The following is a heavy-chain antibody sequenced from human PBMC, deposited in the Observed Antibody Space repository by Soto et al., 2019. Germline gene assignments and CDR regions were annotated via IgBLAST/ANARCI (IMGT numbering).Heavy chain of an antibody. CDR2: INHSGST. J-gene: IGHJ4*02. Sequence: PLLMLSLRCAVEGGSFRGYDWSGILQPPGKGLEWIGEINHSGSTNYNPSLKSRVTISVDTSKNQFSLKLSSVTAADTAVYYCASKADYGDYSDYWGQGTLVTVSS. V-gene: IGHV4-34*01. CDR3: ASKADYGDYSDY. CDR1: GGSFRGYD. D-gene: IGHD4-17*01.